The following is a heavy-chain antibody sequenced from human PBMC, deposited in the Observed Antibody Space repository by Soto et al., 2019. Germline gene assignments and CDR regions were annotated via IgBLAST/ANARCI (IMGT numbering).Heavy chain of an antibody. Sequence: PGGSLRLSCAASGFTFSSYEMNWVRQAPGKGLEWVSQITSTGNTIYYADSVKGRFTISRDNAKNSLYLQMNSLRAEDTAVYYCAREGQRGFDSWGQGTLVTVSS. CDR2: ITSTGNTI. J-gene: IGHJ4*02. CDR1: GFTFSSYE. D-gene: IGHD6-25*01. CDR3: AREGQRGFDS. V-gene: IGHV3-48*03.